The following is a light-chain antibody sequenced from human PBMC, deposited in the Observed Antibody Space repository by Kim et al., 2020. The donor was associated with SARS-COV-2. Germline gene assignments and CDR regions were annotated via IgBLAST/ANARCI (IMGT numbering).Light chain of an antibody. V-gene: IGKV1-5*03. Sequence: DIQMTQSPSTLSASVGDRVTITCRASQSVSSWLAWYQQKPGKAPTLLIYKASTLEGGIPSRFSGRCSGTEFTLTINMLHPGDFVTLSNLQGNRHPYAFGQWTQLEI. CDR3: LQGNRHPYA. J-gene: IGKJ2*01. CDR2: KAS. CDR1: QSVSSW.